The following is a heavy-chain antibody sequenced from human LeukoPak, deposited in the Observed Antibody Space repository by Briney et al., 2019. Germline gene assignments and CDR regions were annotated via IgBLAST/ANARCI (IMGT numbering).Heavy chain of an antibody. V-gene: IGHV3-30*04. CDR1: GFTFSSYA. Sequence: PGRSLRLSCAASGFTFSSYAMHWVRQAPGKGLEWVAVISYDGSNKYYADSVKGRFTISRDNSKNTLYLQMNSLRAEDTAVYYCARTPGSSSWYYYYYYMDVWGKGTTVTVSS. CDR3: ARTPGSSSWYYYYYYMDV. D-gene: IGHD6-13*01. CDR2: ISYDGSNK. J-gene: IGHJ6*03.